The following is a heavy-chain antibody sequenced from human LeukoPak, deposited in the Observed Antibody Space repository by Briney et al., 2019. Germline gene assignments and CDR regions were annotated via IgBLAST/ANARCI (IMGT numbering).Heavy chain of an antibody. V-gene: IGHV4-59*01. CDR2: IYYTGST. D-gene: IGHD3-10*01. J-gene: IGHJ3*02. CDR1: GGSISPYY. CDR3: ARAYYYGSGTFDI. Sequence: SETLSLTCTVSGGSISPYYWSWIRQPPGKGLEWIGYIYYTGSTYYNPSLKSRVTISVNTSKNQFSLKLSSVTAADTAVYYCARAYYYGSGTFDIWGQGTMVTVSS.